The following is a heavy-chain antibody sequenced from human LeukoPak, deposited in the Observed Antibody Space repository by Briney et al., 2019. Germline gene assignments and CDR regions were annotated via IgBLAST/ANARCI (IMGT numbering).Heavy chain of an antibody. D-gene: IGHD5-12*01. J-gene: IGHJ6*03. CDR2: INPNSGGT. CDR3: ARNSGYDFRYYYYYMDV. V-gene: IGHV1-2*02. CDR1: GYTFTGYY. Sequence: ASVKVSCKASGYTFTGYYMHWVRQAPGQGLEWMGWINPNSGGTNYAQKFQGRVTMTRDTFISTAYMELSRLRSDDTAVYYCARNSGYDFRYYYYYMDVWGKGPRSPSP.